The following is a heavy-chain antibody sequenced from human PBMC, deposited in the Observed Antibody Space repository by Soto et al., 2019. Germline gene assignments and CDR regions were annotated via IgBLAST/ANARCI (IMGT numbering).Heavy chain of an antibody. CDR2: IYPGDSDT. J-gene: IGHJ4*02. CDR3: ARHIRRQYCSGGSCYSLDY. D-gene: IGHD2-15*01. V-gene: IGHV5-51*01. CDR1: GYSFTNYW. Sequence: RGESLKISCKGSGYSFTNYWIGWVRQMPGKGLEWMGIIYPGDSDTRYSPSFQGQVTISADKSISTAYLQWSSLKASDTAMYYCARHIRRQYCSGGSCYSLDYWGQGTLVTVSS.